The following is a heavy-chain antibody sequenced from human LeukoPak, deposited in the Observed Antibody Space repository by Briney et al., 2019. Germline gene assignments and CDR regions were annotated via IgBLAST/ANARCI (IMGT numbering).Heavy chain of an antibody. V-gene: IGHV1-69*05. D-gene: IGHD3-3*01. CDR1: GGTVSSYA. CDR2: IIPIFGTA. Sequence: SVKVSCKASGGTVSSYAISWVRQAPGQGLEWMGGIIPIFGTANYAQKFQGRVTITRNTSISTAYMELSSLRSEDTAVYYCARGRSNDFWSGLVLFAFDIWGQGTMVTVSS. CDR3: ARGRSNDFWSGLVLFAFDI. J-gene: IGHJ3*02.